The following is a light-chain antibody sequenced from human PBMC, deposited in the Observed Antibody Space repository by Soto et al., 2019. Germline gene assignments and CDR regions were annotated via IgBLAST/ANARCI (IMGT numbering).Light chain of an antibody. CDR2: GNS. Sequence: QSVLTQPPSVSGAPGQRGTISRTGSSSNIGADYDVHWYQQLPGTAPKLLIYGNSNRPSGVPDRFSGSKSGTSASLAITGLQAEDEADYYCQSYDSSLSGYVFGTGTKVTVL. CDR3: QSYDSSLSGYV. J-gene: IGLJ1*01. V-gene: IGLV1-40*01. CDR1: SSNIGADYD.